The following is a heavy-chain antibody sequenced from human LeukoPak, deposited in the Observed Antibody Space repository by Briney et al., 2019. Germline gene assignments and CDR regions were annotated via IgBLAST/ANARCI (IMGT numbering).Heavy chain of an antibody. CDR1: GYTFNSHG. V-gene: IGHV1-18*04. J-gene: IGHJ4*02. Sequence: ASVTVSCKASGYTFNSHGISWVRQAPGQGLEWMGLISIYTGNTKYGEKFQGRATMNRDTSTSTAYLEVRSLSSDDTAVYYCARVRGTALTAYPGYFDYWGQGTLVAVSS. CDR2: ISIYTGNT. CDR3: ARVRGTALTAYPGYFDY. D-gene: IGHD2-21*02.